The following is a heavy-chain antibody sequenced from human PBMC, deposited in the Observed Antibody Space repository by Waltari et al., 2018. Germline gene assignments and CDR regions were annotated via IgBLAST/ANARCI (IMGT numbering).Heavy chain of an antibody. Sequence: QVQLVQSGSELKKPGASVKVSCKASGYIFTNYAMNWVRHAPGQGLEWMGWINTKTGNPTYAQGFRGRFVCSLDTSVSTASLQISSLKAEDTAVYYCARGIQLWGRGSWYFDNWGQGTLVTVSS. CDR3: ARGIQLWGRGSWYFDN. CDR2: INTKTGNP. J-gene: IGHJ4*02. CDR1: GYIFTNYA. D-gene: IGHD3-16*01. V-gene: IGHV7-4-1*02.